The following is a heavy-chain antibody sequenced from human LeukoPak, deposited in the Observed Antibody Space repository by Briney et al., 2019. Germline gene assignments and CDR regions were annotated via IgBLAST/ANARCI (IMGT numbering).Heavy chain of an antibody. CDR1: GGSIRSYY. D-gene: IGHD4-17*01. CDR3: ARTGSTVTMLYPFDH. CDR2: SYYSGST. V-gene: IGHV4-59*01. J-gene: IGHJ4*02. Sequence: SETLSLTCTVSGGSIRSYYWSCIRQPPGTGLERIGYSYYSGSTNYNPSLKSRVSISVDTSKNQFSLKLSSVTAADTAVYYCARTGSTVTMLYPFDHWGQGTLVTVSS.